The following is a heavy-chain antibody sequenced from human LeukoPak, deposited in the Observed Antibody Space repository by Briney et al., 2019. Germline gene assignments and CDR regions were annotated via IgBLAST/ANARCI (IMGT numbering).Heavy chain of an antibody. J-gene: IGHJ5*02. CDR2: IYSGGTT. V-gene: IGHV3-53*01. CDR1: GFTVSDNY. Sequence: GGSLRLSCAASGFTVSDNYMSWARQAPGKGLEWVSVIYSGGTTYSADSVKGRFTIPRDNSKNTLYLQMNSLRAEDTAVYYCARHDSWAGWFDPWGQGTLVTVSS. D-gene: IGHD3-22*01. CDR3: ARHDSWAGWFDP.